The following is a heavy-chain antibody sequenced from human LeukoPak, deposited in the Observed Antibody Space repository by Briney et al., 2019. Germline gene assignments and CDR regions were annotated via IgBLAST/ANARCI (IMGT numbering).Heavy chain of an antibody. CDR3: ARDQDYYGSGSYGPDH. CDR2: IYVSGST. D-gene: IGHD3-10*01. J-gene: IGHJ4*02. V-gene: IGHV4-4*07. Sequence: SETLSLTCSVSGGSISRYYCSWIRQPAGKGLEWIGRIYVSGSTNYNPSLKSRVTMSLDTSKNQFSLTLNSVTAADTAVYYCARDQDYYGSGSYGPDHWGQGTQVTVSS. CDR1: GGSISRYY.